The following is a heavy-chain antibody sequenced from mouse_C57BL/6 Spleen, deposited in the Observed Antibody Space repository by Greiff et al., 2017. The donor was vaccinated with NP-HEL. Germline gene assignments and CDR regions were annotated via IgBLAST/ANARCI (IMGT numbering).Heavy chain of an antibody. D-gene: IGHD2-4*01. J-gene: IGHJ3*01. CDR3: AGYYDYDGFAY. CDR1: GYTFTSYW. V-gene: IGHV1-55*01. Sequence: QVQLQQPGAELVKPGASVKMSCKASGYTFTSYWITWVKQRPGQGLEWIGDIYPGSGSTNYNEKFKSKATLTVDKSSSTAYMQLSSLTSEDSAVYCCAGYYDYDGFAYWGQGTLVTVSA. CDR2: IYPGSGST.